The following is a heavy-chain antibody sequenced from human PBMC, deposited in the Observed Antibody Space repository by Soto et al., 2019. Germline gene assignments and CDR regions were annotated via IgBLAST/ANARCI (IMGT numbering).Heavy chain of an antibody. V-gene: IGHV1-18*01. CDR2: ISAYNTSI. Sequence: QVSLVQSGPEVQKPGASVKVSCKSSDYNINSFGLGWVRQAPGQGLEWVGMISAYNTSIKYAQKFQGRVTITTDRSTNTGYMELRSLTSDDTAFYFCAGFGELLRLTPIHAFDIWGQGTLVTVSS. J-gene: IGHJ3*02. D-gene: IGHD3-10*01. CDR1: DYNINSFG. CDR3: AGFGELLRLTPIHAFDI.